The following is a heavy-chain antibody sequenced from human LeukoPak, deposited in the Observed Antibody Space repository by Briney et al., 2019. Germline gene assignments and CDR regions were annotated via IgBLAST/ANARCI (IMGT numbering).Heavy chain of an antibody. J-gene: IGHJ5*02. CDR2: INPNSGGT. CDR3: ARDWGGSYPKWNWFDP. V-gene: IGHV1-2*02. D-gene: IGHD1-26*01. CDR1: GYTFTSYF. Sequence: ASVKVSCKASGYTFTSYFIHWVRQAPGQGLEWMGWINPNSGGTNYAQKFQGRVTMTRDTSISTAYMELSRLRSDDTAVYYCARDWGGSYPKWNWFDPWGQGTLVTVSS.